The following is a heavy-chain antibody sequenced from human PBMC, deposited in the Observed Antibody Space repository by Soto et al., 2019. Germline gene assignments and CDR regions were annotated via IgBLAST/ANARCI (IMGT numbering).Heavy chain of an antibody. CDR1: GYSISSSNW. J-gene: IGHJ4*02. CDR3: ARDKITGRFDY. Sequence: PSETLSLTCAVSGYSISSSNWWGWIRQPPGKGLEWIGFIYYSGSTHYNPSLKSRVTMSVDTSKNQFSLKLTSVTAADTAVYYCARDKITGRFDYWGQGTLVTVSS. CDR2: IYYSGST. V-gene: IGHV4-28*03. D-gene: IGHD2-8*02.